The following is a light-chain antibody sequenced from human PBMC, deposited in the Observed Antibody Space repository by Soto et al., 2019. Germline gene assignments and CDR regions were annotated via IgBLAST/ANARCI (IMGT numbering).Light chain of an antibody. CDR2: AAS. J-gene: IGKJ2*01. V-gene: IGKV3D-15*01. CDR1: QSVRKD. Sequence: IVMTQSPATLSASLRERVTLSCRASQSVRKDLAWYHQKPGQAPRLLIYAASARATGVPDMFSGSGSGTVFTLIINSLQSDDFGVYYCQQYHNWPPSTFGQGTNLEI. CDR3: QQYHNWPPST.